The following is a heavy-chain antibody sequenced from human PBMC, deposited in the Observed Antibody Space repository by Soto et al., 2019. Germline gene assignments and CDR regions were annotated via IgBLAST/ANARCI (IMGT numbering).Heavy chain of an antibody. J-gene: IGHJ3*02. V-gene: IGHV3-30*18. CDR2: ISYGGNNK. CDR3: AKAPDAFDI. CDR1: GFTFSTSV. Sequence: PGGSLRLSCVASGFTFSTSVMHWVRQAPGKGLEWMAIISYGGNNKYYADSVKGRFTISRDNSKNTLYLQMNSLRAEDTAVYYCAKAPDAFDIWGQGTMVTVSS.